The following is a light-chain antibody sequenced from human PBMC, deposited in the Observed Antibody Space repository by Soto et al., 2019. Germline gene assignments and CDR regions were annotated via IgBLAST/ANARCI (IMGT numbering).Light chain of an antibody. Sequence: DIKMTQSPSSLSASVGDRVTITCRASPSISSNLNWYQQKPGKAPKLLIYAASSLQSGVPSRFSGSGSGTDFTLTISSLQPDDFATYYCQQSYSTITFGQGTRLEIK. J-gene: IGKJ5*01. V-gene: IGKV1-39*01. CDR1: PSISSN. CDR3: QQSYSTIT. CDR2: AAS.